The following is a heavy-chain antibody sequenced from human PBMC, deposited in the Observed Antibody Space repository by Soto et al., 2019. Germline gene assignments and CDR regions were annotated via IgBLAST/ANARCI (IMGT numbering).Heavy chain of an antibody. CDR3: ARVSIAEATYKWFDP. CDR1: GFTFSSYA. J-gene: IGHJ5*02. CDR2: ISFDGSNK. D-gene: IGHD6-25*01. Sequence: PGGSLRLSCAASGFTFSSYAIHWVRQAPGKGLDWVAVISFDGSNKYNTDSVKGRFTISRDNSRNTLYLQMNSLRAEDTAVYYCARVSIAEATYKWFDPWGQGTLVTVPQ. V-gene: IGHV3-30-3*01.